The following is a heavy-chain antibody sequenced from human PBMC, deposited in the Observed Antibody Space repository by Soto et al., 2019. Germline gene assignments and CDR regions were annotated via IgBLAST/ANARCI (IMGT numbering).Heavy chain of an antibody. CDR3: ARKGARLYYSGMDV. Sequence: PSETLSLTCTVSGGSISSGDYYWSWIRQPPGKGLEWIGYIYYSGSTYYNPSLKSRVTISVDTSKNQFSLKLSSVTAADTAVYYCARKGARLYYSGMDVWGQGTTVTVSS. J-gene: IGHJ6*02. V-gene: IGHV4-30-4*01. CDR2: IYYSGST. CDR1: GGSISSGDYY. D-gene: IGHD3-16*01.